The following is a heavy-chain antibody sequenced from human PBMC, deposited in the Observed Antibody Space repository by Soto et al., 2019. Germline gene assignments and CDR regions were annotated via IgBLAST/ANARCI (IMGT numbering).Heavy chain of an antibody. CDR2: IYYSGST. V-gene: IGHV4-39*01. D-gene: IGHD6-13*01. CDR3: ARHTSSSWYELGGDTDYYGMDV. CDR1: GGSIISSSYY. J-gene: IGHJ6*02. Sequence: AETLSLTCTVSGGSIISSSYYFFWIRQPPGSGLELIGSIYYSGSTYYNPSLKSRVTISVDTSKNQFSLKLSSVTAADTAVYYCARHTSSSWYELGGDTDYYGMDVWGQGTTVTVSS.